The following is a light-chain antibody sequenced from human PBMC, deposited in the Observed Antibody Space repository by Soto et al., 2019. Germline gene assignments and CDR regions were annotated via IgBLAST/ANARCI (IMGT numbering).Light chain of an antibody. V-gene: IGLV2-14*01. Sequence: QSALTQPASVSGSPGQSITISCTGTSSDVGGYNCVSWYQQHPGKAPKLMIYEVSYRPSGVSNRFSGSKSGNTASLTISGLQAEDEADFYCSSFTTSSTYVFGTGTKLTVL. CDR3: SSFTTSSTYV. J-gene: IGLJ1*01. CDR2: EVS. CDR1: SSDVGGYNC.